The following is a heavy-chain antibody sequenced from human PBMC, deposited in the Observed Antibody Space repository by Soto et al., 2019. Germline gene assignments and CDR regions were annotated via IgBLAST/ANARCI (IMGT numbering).Heavy chain of an antibody. CDR3: TTNGYYSLDW. V-gene: IGHV4-4*02. CDR1: GRSISNGNW. D-gene: IGHD3-10*01. J-gene: IGHJ4*02. Sequence: SETLSLTCAVSGRSISNGNWWSWVRQSPEKGLEWIGEVLHTGNTNYNPSLKSRVTISIDKSKNQFSLNLSSVTAADTAVYYCTTNGYYSLDWWGQGTLVTVS. CDR2: VLHTGNT.